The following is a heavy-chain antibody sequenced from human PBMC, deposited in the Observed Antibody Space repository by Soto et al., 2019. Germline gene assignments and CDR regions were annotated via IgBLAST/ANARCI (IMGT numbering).Heavy chain of an antibody. J-gene: IGHJ6*02. Sequence: GESLKISCKGSGYSFTSYWISWVRQMPGKGLEWMGRIDPSDSYTNYSPSFQGHVTISADKSISTAYLQWSSLKASDTAMYYCARLIVGATNGGYYYYVMDVWGQGTTVTVSS. D-gene: IGHD1-26*01. CDR2: IDPSDSYT. CDR3: ARLIVGATNGGYYYYVMDV. CDR1: GYSFTSYW. V-gene: IGHV5-10-1*01.